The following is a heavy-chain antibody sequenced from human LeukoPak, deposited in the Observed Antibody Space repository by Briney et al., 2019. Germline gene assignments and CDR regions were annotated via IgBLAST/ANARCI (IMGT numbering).Heavy chain of an antibody. CDR1: GFTFSSYW. Sequence: GGALRLSCAASGFTFSSYWMHWVRPAPGKGLVWVSRIYSDGSSTSYADSVKGRFTTSRDNAQNTLYLQMNSLRAEDTGVYYCVRANDYWGQGTLVIVSS. CDR2: IYSDGSST. J-gene: IGHJ4*02. V-gene: IGHV3-74*01. CDR3: VRANDY.